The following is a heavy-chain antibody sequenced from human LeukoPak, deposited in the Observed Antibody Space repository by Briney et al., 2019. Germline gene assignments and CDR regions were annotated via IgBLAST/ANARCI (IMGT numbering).Heavy chain of an antibody. D-gene: IGHD2/OR15-2a*01. CDR2: IYNDGRT. CDR3: ARTESYNSAAYNPT. J-gene: IGHJ5*02. Sequence: GGSLRLSCAASGFTVSHNYMSWVRQAPGKGLEWVSNIYNDGRTYYRDSVKGRFTISRDDSENTLYLQMNNLGAEDTAVYYCARTESYNSAAYNPTWGQGTLVNVSS. CDR1: GFTVSHNY. V-gene: IGHV3-66*01.